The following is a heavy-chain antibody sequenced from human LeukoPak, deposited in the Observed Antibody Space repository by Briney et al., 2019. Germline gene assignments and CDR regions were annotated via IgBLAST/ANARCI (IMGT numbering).Heavy chain of an antibody. CDR2: IRYDGNNQ. Sequence: GGSLRLSCAASGFTFSSYGMHWVRQAPGKGLEWVAFIRYDGNNQYYADSVKGRFTVSRDNSKNTLYLRMNSLRAEDTAVYYCAKDQGGLLLDHWGQGTLVTVSS. V-gene: IGHV3-30*02. J-gene: IGHJ4*02. CDR1: GFTFSSYG. CDR3: AKDQGGLLLDH. D-gene: IGHD2-21*01.